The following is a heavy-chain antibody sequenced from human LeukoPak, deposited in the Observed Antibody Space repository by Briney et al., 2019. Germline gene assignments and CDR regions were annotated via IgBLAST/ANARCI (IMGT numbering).Heavy chain of an antibody. D-gene: IGHD3-22*01. CDR3: ASSLRPFSMIYDY. V-gene: IGHV3-20*04. CDR1: GFTFNDYG. CDR2: INWNGGRT. Sequence: GGSLRLSCAASGFTFNDYGMSWVRQAPGKGLEWVSGINWNGGRTGYADSMKGRFIISRDNAKNSLYLQVNSLRAEDTALYYCASSLRPFSMIYDYWGQGTLVTVSS. J-gene: IGHJ4*02.